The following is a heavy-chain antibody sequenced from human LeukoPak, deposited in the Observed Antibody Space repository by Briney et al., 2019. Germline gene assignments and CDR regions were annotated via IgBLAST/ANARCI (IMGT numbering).Heavy chain of an antibody. CDR1: GGPIGSSSYY. V-gene: IGHV4-39*01. CDR3: ARQGGRLLFY. Sequence: SETLSLTCTVSGGPIGSSSYYWSWIRQPPGKGLEWIGEINHSGSTNYNPSLKSRVTISVDTSKNQFSLKLSSVTAADTAVYYCARQGGRLLFYWGQGTLVTVSS. CDR2: INHSGST. D-gene: IGHD2-15*01. J-gene: IGHJ4*02.